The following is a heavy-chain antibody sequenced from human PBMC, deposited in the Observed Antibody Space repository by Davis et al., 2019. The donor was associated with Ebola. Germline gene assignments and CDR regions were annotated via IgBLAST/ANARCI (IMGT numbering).Heavy chain of an antibody. CDR3: ARDVGYCSSTSCIYYYYYGRDV. J-gene: IGHJ6*02. Sequence: SETLSLTCTVSGGSISSYYWSWIRQPPGKGLEWIGYIYYSGSTNYNPSLKSRVTISVDTSKNQFSLKLSSVTAADTAVYYCARDVGYCSSTSCIYYYYYGRDVWGQGTTVTVSS. CDR2: IYYSGST. D-gene: IGHD2-2*01. CDR1: GGSISSYY. V-gene: IGHV4-59*01.